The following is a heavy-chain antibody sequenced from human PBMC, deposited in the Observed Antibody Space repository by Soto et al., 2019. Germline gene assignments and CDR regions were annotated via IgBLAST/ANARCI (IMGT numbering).Heavy chain of an antibody. CDR3: ARIYDYVWGSYRLYYFDY. Sequence: VASVNVSCKSSGYTFTNYYINWVRQATGQGPEWMGWMNPDSGDTGYVPNFQGRVSMTRSTSISTAYMELSDLRSEDTAVYYCARIYDYVWGSYRLYYFDYWGQGTLVTVSS. CDR2: MNPDSGDT. D-gene: IGHD3-16*02. V-gene: IGHV1-8*01. CDR1: GYTFTNYY. J-gene: IGHJ4*02.